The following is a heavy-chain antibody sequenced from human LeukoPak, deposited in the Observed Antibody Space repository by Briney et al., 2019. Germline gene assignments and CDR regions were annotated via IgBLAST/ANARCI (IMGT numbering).Heavy chain of an antibody. D-gene: IGHD6-13*01. Sequence: VASVKLSCKASGYTFTSYYMHWVRHAPAQGLEWMGIINPSGGSTSYAQKFQGRVTMTRVMSTSTVYMELSRLRSEDSAVYYCARSARIAAAGTPGGYWGRGTLVTVSS. J-gene: IGHJ4*02. V-gene: IGHV1-46*01. CDR1: GYTFTSYY. CDR2: INPSGGST. CDR3: ARSARIAAAGTPGGY.